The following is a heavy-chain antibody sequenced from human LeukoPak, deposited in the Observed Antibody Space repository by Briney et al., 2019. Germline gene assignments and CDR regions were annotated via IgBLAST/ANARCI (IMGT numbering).Heavy chain of an antibody. D-gene: IGHD5-18*01. CDR2: KYYSGST. V-gene: IGHV4-61*01. CDR3: ARGRSYGFDFDS. Sequence: SETLSLTCDVSGVSINTCCYYWTWIRQPSGKGLEWIGYKYYSGSTRYNSSLRSRLTISLDSSKNQFSLRLTSVTAADTAVYYCARGRSYGFDFDSWGPGTLVIVSS. CDR1: GVSINTCCYY. J-gene: IGHJ4*02.